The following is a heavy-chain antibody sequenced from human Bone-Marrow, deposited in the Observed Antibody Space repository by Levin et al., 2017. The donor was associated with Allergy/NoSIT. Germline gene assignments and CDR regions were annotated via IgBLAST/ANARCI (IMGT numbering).Heavy chain of an antibody. Sequence: ESLKISCAVYGGSFSGYYWSWIRQPPGKGLEWIGEINHSGSTNYNPSLKSRVTISVDTSKNQFSLKLSSVTAADTAVYYCARRTIHRFWSGYWSYWGQGTLVTVSS. CDR3: ARRTIHRFWSGYWSY. D-gene: IGHD3-3*01. J-gene: IGHJ4*02. CDR1: GGSFSGYY. V-gene: IGHV4-34*01. CDR2: INHSGST.